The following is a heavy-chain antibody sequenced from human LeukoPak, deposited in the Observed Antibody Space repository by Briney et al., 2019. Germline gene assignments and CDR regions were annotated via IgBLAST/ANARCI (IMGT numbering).Heavy chain of an antibody. CDR1: GGSFSGYY. Sequence: ASETPSLTCAVYGGSFSGYYWSWIRQPPGKGLEWIGEINHSGSTNYNPSLKSRVTISVDTSKNQFSLKLSSVTAADTAVYYCARQYSSNWYDDRGWFDPWGQGTLVTVSS. J-gene: IGHJ5*02. V-gene: IGHV4-34*01. CDR3: ARQYSSNWYDDRGWFDP. CDR2: INHSGST. D-gene: IGHD6-13*01.